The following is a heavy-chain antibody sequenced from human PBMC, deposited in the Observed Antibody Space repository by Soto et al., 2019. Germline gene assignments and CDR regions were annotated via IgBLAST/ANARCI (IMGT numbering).Heavy chain of an antibody. CDR3: ARDGIGGTVFYGYVDY. CDR2: IRFYGTNI. D-gene: IGHD1-1*01. Sequence: QVHLVESGGGVVQPGGSLRLSCAVPGLLFSGYGMHWVRQAPGKGLEWVAIIRFYGTNIEYADSVRGRFTISRDNSKNMLYLQMNSLRVEDTAVYYCARDGIGGTVFYGYVDYWGQGTLVTVYS. CDR1: GLLFSGYG. V-gene: IGHV3-33*01. J-gene: IGHJ4*02.